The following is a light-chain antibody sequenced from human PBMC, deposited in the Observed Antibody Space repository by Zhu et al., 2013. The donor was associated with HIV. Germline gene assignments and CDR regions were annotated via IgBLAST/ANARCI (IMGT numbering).Light chain of an antibody. CDR2: MHP. Sequence: EIVLTQSPGTLSLSPGERATLSCRASQSVRSTCLAWYQQKPGQSPSSSSMMHPTGPTGIPRQVQWQWVVGRDFSLTINSLESDDFAVYYCQQRSHWPPWTFGQGTKVEIK. J-gene: IGKJ1*01. CDR1: QSVRSTC. CDR3: QQRSHWPPWT. V-gene: IGKV3-11*02.